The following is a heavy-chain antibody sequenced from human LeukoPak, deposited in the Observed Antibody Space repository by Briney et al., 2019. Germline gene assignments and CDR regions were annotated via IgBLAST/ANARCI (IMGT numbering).Heavy chain of an antibody. V-gene: IGHV4-59*01. CDR1: GASISSYY. D-gene: IGHD3-22*01. CDR2: IYYSGST. CDR3: ARAPGSGYYAPGL. Sequence: PSETLSLTCTVSGASISSYYWSWIRQPPGKGLEWIGYIYYSGSTNYNPSLKSRVTISVDTSKNQFSLKLSSVTAADTAVYYCARAPGSGYYAPGLWGRGTLVTVSS. J-gene: IGHJ2*01.